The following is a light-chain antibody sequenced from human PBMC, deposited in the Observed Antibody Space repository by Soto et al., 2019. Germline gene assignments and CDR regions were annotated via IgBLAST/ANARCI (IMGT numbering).Light chain of an antibody. Sequence: EIVMTQSPATLSVSLGEGVTLSCRASQSIRGDLAWYQQKPGQTPRLLISGASTRATGVPARFSGSGSGTEFTLTISSLQSEDSAVYYCQQFNNWPLTFRGGTKVEIK. CDR1: QSIRGD. J-gene: IGKJ4*01. CDR2: GAS. V-gene: IGKV3-15*01. CDR3: QQFNNWPLT.